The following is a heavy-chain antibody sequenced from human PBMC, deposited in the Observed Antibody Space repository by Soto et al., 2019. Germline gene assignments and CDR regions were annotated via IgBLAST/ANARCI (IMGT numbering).Heavy chain of an antibody. CDR1: GYTLTELS. D-gene: IGHD1-1*01. J-gene: IGHJ4*02. CDR2: FDPEDGET. Sequence: ASVKVSCKVSGYTLTELSMHWVRQAPGKGLEWMGGFDPEDGETIYAQKFQGRVTMTEDTSTDTAYMELSSLRSEDTAVYYCATVAVAEAGINFDYWGQGTLVTVSS. CDR3: ATVAVAEAGINFDY. V-gene: IGHV1-24*01.